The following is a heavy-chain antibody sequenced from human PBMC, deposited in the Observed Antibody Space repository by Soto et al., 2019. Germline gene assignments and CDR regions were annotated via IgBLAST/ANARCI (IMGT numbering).Heavy chain of an antibody. CDR3: ARDSRTGYCSGISCYYYGMDV. D-gene: IGHD2-15*01. Sequence: EMQLVESGGGLVRPEGSLRLSCAASGFIFNNFAINWVRQAPGKGLEWVSSISSSGNYIYYADSVKGRFTISRDNAKNSVYLQMDSLRPEDTAVYYCARDSRTGYCSGISCYYYGMDVWGQGTTVTVSS. CDR2: ISSSGNYI. J-gene: IGHJ6*02. CDR1: GFIFNNFA. V-gene: IGHV3-21*01.